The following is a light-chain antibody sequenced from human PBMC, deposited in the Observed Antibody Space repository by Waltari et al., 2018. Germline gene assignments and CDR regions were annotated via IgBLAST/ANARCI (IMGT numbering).Light chain of an antibody. CDR3: HHYYIPPLT. Sequence: DIVLTQSPDSLAVSLGERATINCKSSQSLLSSFNSKTYIAWYQQKPGQPPKLLIKWAAARGSGVPERFSGSGSETDFTLTISSLQAEDVAVYYCHHYYIPPLTFGQGTRLEIK. V-gene: IGKV4-1*01. CDR2: WAA. CDR1: QSLLSSFNSKTY. J-gene: IGKJ5*01.